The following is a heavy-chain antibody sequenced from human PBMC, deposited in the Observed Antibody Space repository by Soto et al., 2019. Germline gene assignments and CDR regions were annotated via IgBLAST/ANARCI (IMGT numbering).Heavy chain of an antibody. V-gene: IGHV3-23*01. CDR2: ISGSGGST. J-gene: IGHJ6*02. D-gene: IGHD5-12*01. CDR3: AKDRGIVATILYYYYGMDV. CDR1: GFTFSSYA. Sequence: GGSLRLSCAASGFTFSSYAMSWVRQAPGKGLEWVSAISGSGGSTYYADSVKGRFTIPRDNSKNTLYLQMNSLRAEDTAVYYCAKDRGIVATILYYYYGMDVWGQGTTVTVSS.